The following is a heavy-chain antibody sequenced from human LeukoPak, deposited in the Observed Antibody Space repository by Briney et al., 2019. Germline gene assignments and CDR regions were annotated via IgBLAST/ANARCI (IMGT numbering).Heavy chain of an antibody. V-gene: IGHV7-4-1*02. J-gene: IGHJ6*03. CDR3: ARDGDLTLSPRGYYYYYMDV. CDR2: INTNTGNP. D-gene: IGHD2-21*02. Sequence: ASVKVSCKASGYTFTSYAMNWVRQAPGQGLEWMGWINTNTGNPTYAQGFTGRFVFSLDTSVSTAYLQISSLKAEGTAVYYCARDGDLTLSPRGYYYYYMDVWGKGTTVTVSS. CDR1: GYTFTSYA.